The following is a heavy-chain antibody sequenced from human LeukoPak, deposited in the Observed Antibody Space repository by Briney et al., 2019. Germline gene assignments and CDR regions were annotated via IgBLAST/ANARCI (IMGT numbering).Heavy chain of an antibody. CDR1: GFTFSIYW. CDR3: AKDKVAVAGTHFDY. Sequence: GGSLRLSCAASGFTFSIYWMSWVRQAPGKGLEWVSGISWNSGSIGYADSVKGRFTISRDNAKNSLYLQMNSLRAEDTALYYCAKDKVAVAGTHFDYWGQGTLVTVSS. V-gene: IGHV3-9*01. CDR2: ISWNSGSI. J-gene: IGHJ4*02. D-gene: IGHD6-19*01.